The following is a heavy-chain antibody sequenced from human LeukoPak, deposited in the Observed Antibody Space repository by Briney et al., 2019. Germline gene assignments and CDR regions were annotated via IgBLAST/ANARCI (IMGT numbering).Heavy chain of an antibody. CDR2: IYTSGST. Sequence: SQTLSLTCPVSGGSISSGSYYWSWIRQPAGKGLEWIGRIYTSGSTNYNPSLKSRVTISVDTSKNQFSLKLSSVTAADTAVYYCAREAVDNWFDPWGQGTLVTVSS. CDR1: GGSISSGSYY. V-gene: IGHV4-61*02. J-gene: IGHJ5*02. CDR3: AREAVDNWFDP. D-gene: IGHD4-23*01.